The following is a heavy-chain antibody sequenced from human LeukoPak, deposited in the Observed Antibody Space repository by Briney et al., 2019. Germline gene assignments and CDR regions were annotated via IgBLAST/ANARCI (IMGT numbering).Heavy chain of an antibody. CDR1: GGSISYSDYY. Sequence: PSETLSLACTVSGGSISYSDYYWDWIRQPPGKGLEWIGSINYRGNTYYNPSLQGRVTISVDTSKNQYSLTMGAVTAADTAMYFCTKTRRRGQEDPGTSGYINYWGQGTLVSVSS. J-gene: IGHJ4*02. V-gene: IGHV4-39*01. D-gene: IGHD3-22*01. CDR2: INYRGNT. CDR3: TKTRRRGQEDPGTSGYINY.